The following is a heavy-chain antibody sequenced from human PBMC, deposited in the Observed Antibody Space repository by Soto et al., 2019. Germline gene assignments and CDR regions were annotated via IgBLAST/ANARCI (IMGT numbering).Heavy chain of an antibody. CDR3: AKDSGGIDV. CDR2: ISYDGSNK. Sequence: QVQLVESGGGVVQPGRSLRLSCAASGFTFSSYGMHWVRQAPGKGLEWVAVISYDGSNKYYADSVKGRFTISRDNSKNTLYLQMNSLRAEDTAVYYCAKDSGGIDVWGQGTTVTVSS. V-gene: IGHV3-30*18. CDR1: GFTFSSYG. J-gene: IGHJ6*02.